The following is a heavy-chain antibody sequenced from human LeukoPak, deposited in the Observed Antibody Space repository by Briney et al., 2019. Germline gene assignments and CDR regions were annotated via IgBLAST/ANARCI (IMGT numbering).Heavy chain of an antibody. Sequence: GKSLKISCKGSGSSFTTYWIGWVRQMPGKGLEWMGIIFPGDSDTTYSPSFQGQVTISADKSISTAYLQWSSLKASDTAIYYCARYCSGGSCSGLNWGQGTLVTVSS. CDR3: ARYCSGGSCSGLN. CDR2: IFPGDSDT. J-gene: IGHJ4*02. V-gene: IGHV5-51*01. CDR1: GSSFTTYW. D-gene: IGHD2-15*01.